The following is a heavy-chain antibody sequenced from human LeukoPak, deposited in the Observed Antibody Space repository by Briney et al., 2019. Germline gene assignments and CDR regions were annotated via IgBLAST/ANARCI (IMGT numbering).Heavy chain of an antibody. J-gene: IGHJ4*02. D-gene: IGHD3-22*01. Sequence: GGPLRLSCAASGLPFRSYSMNWVGQAPGKGLEGVSYISSSGSTIYYAGSVEGRFTISRDNAKNSLSLQMNSLRAEDTAVYYCARERSGSENFDYWGQGTVVTVSS. CDR3: ARERSGSENFDY. V-gene: IGHV3-48*04. CDR2: ISSSGSTI. CDR1: GLPFRSYS.